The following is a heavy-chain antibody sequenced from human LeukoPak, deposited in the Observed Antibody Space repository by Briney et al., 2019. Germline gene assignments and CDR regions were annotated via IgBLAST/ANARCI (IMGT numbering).Heavy chain of an antibody. D-gene: IGHD3-22*01. Sequence: GGSLRLSCAASGFIFSSYAMTWVRQAPGKGLEWVSAISGSGGSTYYADSVKGRFTISRDTSKTTLYLQMNSLRAEDTAVYYCARDFGDYYDSSGYGIEYYFDYWGQGTLVTVSS. CDR3: ARDFGDYYDSSGYGIEYYFDY. J-gene: IGHJ4*02. CDR2: ISGSGGST. V-gene: IGHV3-23*01. CDR1: GFIFSSYA.